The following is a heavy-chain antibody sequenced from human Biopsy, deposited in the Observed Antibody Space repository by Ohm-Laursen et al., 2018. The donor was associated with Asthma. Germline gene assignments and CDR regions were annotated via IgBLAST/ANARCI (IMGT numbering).Heavy chain of an antibody. J-gene: IGHJ4*02. CDR2: ILSDGRDK. D-gene: IGHD3-10*01. CDR3: AKDRVRINSAYYFDY. CDR1: GFTLSNYG. V-gene: IGHV3-30*18. Sequence: SLRLSCSASGFTLSNYGMHWVRQAPGKGLEWVAVILSDGRDKYYADSVKGRFTISRDNSKNTLYLHMHSLRAEDTAVYFCAKDRVRINSAYYFDYWGQGTLVTVSS.